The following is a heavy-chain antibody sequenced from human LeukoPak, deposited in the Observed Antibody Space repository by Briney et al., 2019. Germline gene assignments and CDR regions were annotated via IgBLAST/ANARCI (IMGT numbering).Heavy chain of an antibody. CDR3: ARGHRVATILYYYYYMDV. Sequence: ASVKVSFKASGYTVTSYDINYVRQATGQGLEWMGWMNPNSGNTGYAQKFQGRVTMTRNTSISTAYMELSSLRSEDTAVYYCARGHRVATILYYYYYMDVWGKGTTVTISS. V-gene: IGHV1-8*01. D-gene: IGHD5-12*01. J-gene: IGHJ6*03. CDR1: GYTVTSYD. CDR2: MNPNSGNT.